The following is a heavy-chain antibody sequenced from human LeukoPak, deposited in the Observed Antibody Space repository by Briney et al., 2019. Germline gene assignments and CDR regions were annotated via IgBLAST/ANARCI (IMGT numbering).Heavy chain of an antibody. J-gene: IGHJ6*02. CDR3: ARAPLMVYYYYYGMDV. V-gene: IGHV3-30*03. CDR2: ISYDGSNK. D-gene: IGHD2-8*01. Sequence: GGSLRLSCAASGFTFSSYGMHWVRQAPGKGLEWVAVISYDGSNKYYADSVKGRFTISRDNSKNTLYLQMNSLRAEDTAVYYCARAPLMVYYYYYGMDVWGQGTTVTVSS. CDR1: GFTFSSYG.